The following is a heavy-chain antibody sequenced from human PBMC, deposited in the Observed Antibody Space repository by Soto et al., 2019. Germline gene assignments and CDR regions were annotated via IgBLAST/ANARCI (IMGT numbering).Heavy chain of an antibody. CDR3: AKDMIARSIAARPDY. J-gene: IGHJ4*02. D-gene: IGHD6-6*01. CDR1: GFPFDDYA. Sequence: PGGSLRLSCAASGFPFDDYAMHWVRQAPGKGLEWVSGISWNSGSIGYADSVKGRFTISRDNAKNSLYLQMNSLRAEDTALYYCAKDMIARSIAARPDYWGQGTLVTVSS. CDR2: ISWNSGSI. V-gene: IGHV3-9*01.